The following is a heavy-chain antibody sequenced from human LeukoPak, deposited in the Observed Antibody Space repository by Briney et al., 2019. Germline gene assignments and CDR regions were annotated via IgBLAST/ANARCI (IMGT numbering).Heavy chain of an antibody. CDR3: ARGSRYDILTGPRDFDY. CDR1: GFTVSDNY. J-gene: IGHJ4*02. Sequence: GESLRLSCAASGFTVSDNYMSWVRQAPGKGLEWVSIIYSDGRTYYADSVKGRFTISRDDYKNTLYLQMNSLRAEDTAVYYCARGSRYDILTGPRDFDYWGQGTLVTVSS. CDR2: IYSDGRT. V-gene: IGHV3-53*01. D-gene: IGHD3-9*01.